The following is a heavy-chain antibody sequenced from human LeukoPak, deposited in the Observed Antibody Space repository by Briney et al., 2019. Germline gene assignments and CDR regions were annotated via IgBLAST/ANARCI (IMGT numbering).Heavy chain of an antibody. CDR1: GYTFTSYD. Sequence: ASVKVSCKASGYTFTSYDINWVRQATGQGLEWMGWVNPNTGNTGYAQKFQGRVTMTRNTSISTAYMELSSLRSEDTAVYYCARDLSTVVAATTDYWGQGTLVTVSS. CDR2: VNPNTGNT. J-gene: IGHJ4*02. V-gene: IGHV1-8*01. D-gene: IGHD2-15*01. CDR3: ARDLSTVVAATTDY.